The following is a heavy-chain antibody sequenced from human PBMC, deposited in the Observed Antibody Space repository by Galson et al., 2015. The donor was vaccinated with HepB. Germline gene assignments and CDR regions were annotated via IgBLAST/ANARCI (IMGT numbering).Heavy chain of an antibody. CDR1: GFTFSDYY. CDR3: ARRGDYGGNNGMDV. D-gene: IGHD4-23*01. V-gene: IGHV3-11*06. J-gene: IGHJ6*02. CDR2: ISSSSSYI. Sequence: SLRLSCAASGFTFSDYYMSWIRQAPGKGLEWVSYISSSSSYIYYADSVKGRFTISRDNAKNLLYLQMNSLRAEDTAVYYCARRGDYGGNNGMDVWGQGTTVTVSS.